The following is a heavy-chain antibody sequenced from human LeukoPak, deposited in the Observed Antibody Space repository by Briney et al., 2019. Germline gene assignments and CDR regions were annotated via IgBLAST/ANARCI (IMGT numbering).Heavy chain of an antibody. D-gene: IGHD3-22*01. J-gene: IGHJ6*03. CDR1: GGTFSGYY. Sequence: PSETLSLTCAVYGGTFSGYYWTWIRQTPGKGLEWIGEMNPGGSTNYNPPLKSRVNISVDTSKNQFSLKLSSVTAADTAVYYCARGRQDVTMIVVVMTAVSYYLDVWGKGTTVTVS. V-gene: IGHV4-34*01. CDR2: MNPGGST. CDR3: ARGRQDVTMIVVVMTAVSYYLDV.